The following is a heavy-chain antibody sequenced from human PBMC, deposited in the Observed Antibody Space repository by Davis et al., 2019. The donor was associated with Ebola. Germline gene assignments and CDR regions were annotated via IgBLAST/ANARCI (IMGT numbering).Heavy chain of an antibody. Sequence: SETLSLTCTVSGDSISSSSYYWGWIRQPPGKGLEWIGSIYYSASTYYNLSLKRRVTISVDTSKNQLSLKLSSATAADTAVYYCASNALGGAGRTFWYFDLWGRGTLVTVSS. CDR1: GDSISSSSYY. J-gene: IGHJ2*01. CDR3: ASNALGGAGRTFWYFDL. V-gene: IGHV4-39*07. D-gene: IGHD1-26*01. CDR2: IYYSAST.